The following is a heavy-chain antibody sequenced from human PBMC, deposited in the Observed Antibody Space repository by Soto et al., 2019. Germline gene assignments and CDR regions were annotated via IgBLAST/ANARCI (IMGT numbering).Heavy chain of an antibody. CDR2: ISYDGSNE. D-gene: IGHD3-10*01. CDR1: GFTFSSYA. CDR3: ARGSARHHNSGTPPD. J-gene: IGHJ1*01. Sequence: SLRLSWAASGFTFSSYAMHWVRQAPGKGLEWVAVISYDGSNEYYVDSVKGRFTISRDNSKNTLYLQMNSLREEDTAVYYCARGSARHHNSGTPPDWCQGPLVTVYS. V-gene: IGHV3-30-3*01.